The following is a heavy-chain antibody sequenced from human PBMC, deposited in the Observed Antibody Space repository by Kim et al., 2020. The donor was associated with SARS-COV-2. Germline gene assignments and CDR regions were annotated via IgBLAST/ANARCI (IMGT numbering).Heavy chain of an antibody. J-gene: IGHJ4*02. CDR3: ARVLGIQLWSGDY. Sequence: GGSLRLSCAASGFTFSSYSMNWVRQAPGKGLEWVSSISSSSSYIYYADSVKGRFTISRDNAKNSLYLQMNSLRAEDTAVYYCARVLGIQLWSGDYWGQGALVTVSS. CDR2: ISSSSSYI. D-gene: IGHD5-18*01. CDR1: GFTFSSYS. V-gene: IGHV3-21*01.